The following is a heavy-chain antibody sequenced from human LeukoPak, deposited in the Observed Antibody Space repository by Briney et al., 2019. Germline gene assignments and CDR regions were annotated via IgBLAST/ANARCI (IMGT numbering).Heavy chain of an antibody. CDR1: GFTLSSYS. CDR2: ISSSSSYI. Sequence: GGSLRLSCAASGFTLSSYSMNWVRQAPGKGLEWVSSISSSSSYIHYADSVKGRFTISRDNAKNSLYLQMNSLRAEDTAVYYCAKSGGFTAMANWGQGTLVTVSS. J-gene: IGHJ4*02. CDR3: AKSGGFTAMAN. V-gene: IGHV3-21*01. D-gene: IGHD5-18*01.